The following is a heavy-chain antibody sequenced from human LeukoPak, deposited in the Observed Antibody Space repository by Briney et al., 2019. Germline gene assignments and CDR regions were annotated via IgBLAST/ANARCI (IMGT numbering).Heavy chain of an antibody. D-gene: IGHD3-22*01. CDR1: GFTFSSYA. Sequence: GGSLRLSCAASGFTFSSYAMHWVRQAPGKGLEWMAVISYDGDNKYYADSVKGQFTISRDNSKSTLYLQMDSLRAEDTAVYYCARDGDYYDSAFDYWGQGTLVTVSS. CDR2: ISYDGDNK. J-gene: IGHJ4*02. CDR3: ARDGDYYDSAFDY. V-gene: IGHV3-30-3*01.